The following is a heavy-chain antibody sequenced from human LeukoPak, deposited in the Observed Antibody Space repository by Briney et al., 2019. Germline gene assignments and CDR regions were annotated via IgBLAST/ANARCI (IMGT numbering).Heavy chain of an antibody. CDR1: GGSISSGGYY. Sequence: SSETLSLTCTVSGGSISSGGYYWSWIRQPPGKGLEWIGYIYHSGSTYYNPSLKSRVTISVDRSKNQFSLKLSSVTAADTAVYYCARTTNRQDQLLKFWIAFDIWGQGTMVTVSS. J-gene: IGHJ3*02. D-gene: IGHD2-2*01. CDR3: ARTTNRQDQLLKFWIAFDI. CDR2: IYHSGST. V-gene: IGHV4-30-2*01.